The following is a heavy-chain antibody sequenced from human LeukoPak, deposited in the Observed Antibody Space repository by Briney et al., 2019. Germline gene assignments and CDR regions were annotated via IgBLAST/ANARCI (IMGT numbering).Heavy chain of an antibody. V-gene: IGHV4-4*02. J-gene: IGHJ6*03. D-gene: IGHD6-19*01. Sequence: PSETLSLTCAVSGGSIISGNWWSWVRQPPGKGLEWIGEIYHSGRTNYNPSLKSRVTISLDKSKNQFSLKLSSVTAADTAVYYCARHAGIAVAGAYYYYMDVWGKGTTVTISS. CDR3: ARHAGIAVAGAYYYYMDV. CDR2: IYHSGRT. CDR1: GGSIISGNW.